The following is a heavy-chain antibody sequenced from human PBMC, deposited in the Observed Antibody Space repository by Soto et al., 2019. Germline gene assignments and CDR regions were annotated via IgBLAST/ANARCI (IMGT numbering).Heavy chain of an antibody. CDR3: ARDKVGYYDGSAYYRVSVPPDYYYAMDV. J-gene: IGHJ6*02. D-gene: IGHD3-22*01. V-gene: IGHV4-59*12. Sequence: SEIKSHTSTVSGGTISNFYWRWIRKKQGKGLKWIGYIYYSGSTNYNPSLNSRVSISVDTSKNQFSLKLSSVTAADTAVYYCARDKVGYYDGSAYYRVSVPPDYYYAMDVWGQGTTVTVSS. CDR2: IYYSGST. CDR1: GGTISNFY.